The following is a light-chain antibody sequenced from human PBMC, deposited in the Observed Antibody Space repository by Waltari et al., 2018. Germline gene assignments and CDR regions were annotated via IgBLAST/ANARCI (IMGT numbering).Light chain of an antibody. Sequence: EIVLTQSPGTLSLSPGERVTLSCRASQSVTSYLGWYQKKPGQAPRLPIYDGSSRATGVPARFSGSGSGTEFTLTISSLQSEDLAVYYCQQYGAWPLTFGGGSKVEF. CDR3: QQYGAWPLT. CDR2: DGS. V-gene: IGKV3-15*01. J-gene: IGKJ4*01. CDR1: QSVTSY.